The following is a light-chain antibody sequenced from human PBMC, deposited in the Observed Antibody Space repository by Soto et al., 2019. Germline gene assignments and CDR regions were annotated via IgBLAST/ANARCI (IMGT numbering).Light chain of an antibody. V-gene: IGKV1-39*01. J-gene: IGKJ2*01. CDR3: QQSYSTPYT. CDR2: AAS. CDR1: QSINSY. Sequence: DIQMTQSPSSLSASVGDRVTITCRASQSINSYLNWYEHKPGKAPKVLIYAASSLQSGVPSRFSGSGSGTDFTLTISSLQPEDFANYYCQQSYSTPYTFGQGTKLEIK.